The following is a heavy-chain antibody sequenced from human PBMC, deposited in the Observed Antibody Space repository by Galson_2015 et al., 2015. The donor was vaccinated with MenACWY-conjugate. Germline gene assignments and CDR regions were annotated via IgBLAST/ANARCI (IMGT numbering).Heavy chain of an antibody. CDR2: IKQGGTEI. CDR1: GFTFSTYW. V-gene: IGHV3-7*01. J-gene: IGHJ4*02. D-gene: IGHD6-13*01. Sequence: SLRLSCAASGFTFSTYWMSWVRQVPGKGLEWVASIKQGGTEISYVDSMKGRFTISRDNAKNSLYLQLNSLRADDTAVYFCARARGSSWYSDYWGQGTLVTVSS. CDR3: ARARGSSWYSDY.